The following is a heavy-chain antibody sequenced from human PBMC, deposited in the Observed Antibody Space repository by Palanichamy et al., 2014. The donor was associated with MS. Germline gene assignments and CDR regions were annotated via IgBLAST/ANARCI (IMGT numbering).Heavy chain of an antibody. CDR1: GFTFSSYA. J-gene: IGHJ6*02. CDR3: AKFDGSSSLHYYYYGMDV. Sequence: EVQLLESGGGLVQPGGSLRLSCAASGFTFSSYAMSWVRQAPGKGLEWVSAISGSGGSTYYADSVKGRFTISRDNSKNTLYLQMNSLRAEDTAVYYCAKFDGSSSLHYYYYGMDVWGQGTTVTVSS. D-gene: IGHD6-6*01. CDR2: ISGSGGST. V-gene: IGHV3-23*01.